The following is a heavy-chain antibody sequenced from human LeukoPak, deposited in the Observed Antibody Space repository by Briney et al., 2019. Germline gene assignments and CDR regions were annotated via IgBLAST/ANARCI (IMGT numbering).Heavy chain of an antibody. D-gene: IGHD6-19*01. CDR2: IYYGGST. J-gene: IGHJ6*02. Sequence: LETLSLTCTVSGGSISSYYWSWIRQPPGKGLEWIGYIYYGGSTNYNPSLKSRVTISVDTSKNQFSLKLSSVTAADTAVYYCARGDSSGWTDYYYYYGMDVWGQGTTVTVSS. V-gene: IGHV4-59*01. CDR1: GGSISSYY. CDR3: ARGDSSGWTDYYYYYGMDV.